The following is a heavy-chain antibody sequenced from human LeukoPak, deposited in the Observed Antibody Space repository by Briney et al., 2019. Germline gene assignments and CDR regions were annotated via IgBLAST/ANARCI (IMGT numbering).Heavy chain of an antibody. CDR3: ARDGIVVVPAAFDWFDP. D-gene: IGHD2-2*01. J-gene: IGHJ5*02. V-gene: IGHV3-21*01. Sequence: GGSLRLSCAASVFTFSSYSMNWVRQAPGKGLEWVSSVSSSSYIYYADSVKGRFTISRDNAKNSLYLQMNSLRAEDTAVYYCARDGIVVVPAAFDWFDPWGQGTLVTVSS. CDR2: VSSSSYI. CDR1: VFTFSSYS.